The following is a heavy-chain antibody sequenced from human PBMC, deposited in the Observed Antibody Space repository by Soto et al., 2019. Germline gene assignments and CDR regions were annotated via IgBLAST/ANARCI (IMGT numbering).Heavy chain of an antibody. V-gene: IGHV4-31*03. CDR2: IYYSGST. Sequence: SETLSLTCTVSGGSISSGGYYWSWIRQHPGKGLEWIGYIYYSGSTYYNPSLKSRVTIAVDTSKNQFSLKLSAGTAADTAVYYCASGALLYYYDSSGYYRYGGQGTLVTVAS. D-gene: IGHD3-22*01. CDR1: GGSISSGGYY. J-gene: IGHJ4*02. CDR3: ASGALLYYYDSSGYYRY.